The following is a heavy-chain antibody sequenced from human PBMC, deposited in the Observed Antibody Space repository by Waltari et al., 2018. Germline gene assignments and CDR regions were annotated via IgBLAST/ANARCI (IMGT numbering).Heavy chain of an antibody. CDR3: ARSKRMIVGGPDI. J-gene: IGHJ3*02. CDR2: LVYSGST. Sequence: QVQLQESGPGLVKPSETLSLTCTVSGRSISSYYWSCIRRPPGKGLEWIGYLVYSGSTNYNPSHKSRGNISVDTSKNQCCLKLSSVTAADTAGYYCARSKRMIVGGPDIWGQGTMVTVSS. D-gene: IGHD3-22*01. CDR1: GRSISSYY. V-gene: IGHV4-59*01.